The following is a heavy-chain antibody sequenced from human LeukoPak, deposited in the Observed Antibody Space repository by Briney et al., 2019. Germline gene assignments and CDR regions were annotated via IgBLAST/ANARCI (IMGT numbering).Heavy chain of an antibody. D-gene: IGHD3-10*01. CDR1: RFSFCDDS. CDR3: ARLYGSGNYCFDY. Sequence: PRGSLRLSSAASRFSFCDDSINSVPPAPGKGLEWLSSISSLGAHIYYADSIKGRFTISRDNAKKSLYLQMNSLGAEDTAVYFCARLYGSGNYCFDYWGQGSLVTVSS. J-gene: IGHJ4*02. V-gene: IGHV3-21*01. CDR2: ISSLGAHI.